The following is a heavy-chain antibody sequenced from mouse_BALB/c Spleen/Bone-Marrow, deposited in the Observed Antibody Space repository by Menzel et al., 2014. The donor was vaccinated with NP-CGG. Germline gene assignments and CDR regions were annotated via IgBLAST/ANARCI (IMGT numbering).Heavy chain of an antibody. D-gene: IGHD1-2*01. J-gene: IGHJ3*01. V-gene: IGHV4-1*02. Sequence: EVKLMESGGGLVQPGGSLKLSCAASGFDFSRYWMSWVRRAPGKGLEWIGEINPDSSTINYTPSLKDKFIISRDNAKNTLYLQMSKVRSEDTALYYCARMHYYGYVAYWGQGTLVTVPA. CDR1: GFDFSRYW. CDR3: ARMHYYGYVAY. CDR2: INPDSSTI.